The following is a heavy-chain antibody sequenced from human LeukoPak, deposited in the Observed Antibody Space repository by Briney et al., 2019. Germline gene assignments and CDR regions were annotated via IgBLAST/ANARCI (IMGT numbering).Heavy chain of an antibody. CDR2: IYYNGET. CDR3: ARYDNNKYLIY. D-gene: IGHD1-1*01. J-gene: IGHJ4*02. Sequence: SETLSLTCAVSGGSISGYYWSWIRQPPGKGLEWIGYIYYNGETNYSPSLKSRVTMSVDTSQNQFSLKLSSVTAADTAVYYCARYDNNKYLIYWGRGTLVTVSS. V-gene: IGHV4-59*01. CDR1: GGSISGYY.